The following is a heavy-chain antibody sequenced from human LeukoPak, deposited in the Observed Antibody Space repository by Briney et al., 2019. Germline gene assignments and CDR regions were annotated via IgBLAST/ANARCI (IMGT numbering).Heavy chain of an antibody. CDR3: ARDLDYGDYPQLDY. V-gene: IGHV1-69*06. Sequence: ASVKVSCKASGGTFSSYAISWVRQAPGQGLEWMGGIIPIFGTANHAQKFQGRVTITADKSTSTAYMELSSLRSEDTAVYYCARDLDYGDYPQLDYWGQGTLVTVSS. D-gene: IGHD4-17*01. J-gene: IGHJ4*02. CDR2: IIPIFGTA. CDR1: GGTFSSYA.